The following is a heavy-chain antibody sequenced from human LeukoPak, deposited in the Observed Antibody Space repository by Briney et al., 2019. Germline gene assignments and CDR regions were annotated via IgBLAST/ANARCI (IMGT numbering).Heavy chain of an antibody. D-gene: IGHD3-10*01. CDR1: GGSISSYY. CDR2: IYSSGST. J-gene: IGHJ4*02. V-gene: IGHV4-59*01. Sequence: SETLSLTCTVSGGSISSYYWSWIRQPPGKRLEWIGCIYSSGSTNYNPSLKSRVTISVATSKNQFSLKLTSVTAEDTAVYYCAREGPGRFGAPGPNVYSIDYWGQGTLVTVSS. CDR3: AREGPGRFGAPGPNVYSIDY.